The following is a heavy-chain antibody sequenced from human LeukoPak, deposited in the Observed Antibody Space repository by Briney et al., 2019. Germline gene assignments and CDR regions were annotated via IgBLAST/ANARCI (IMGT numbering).Heavy chain of an antibody. V-gene: IGHV3-23*01. Sequence: GGSPRLSCAASGFTFSSHAMNWVRQAPGKGLEWVSTITGSGSSTYYADSVKGRFTMSRDNSKNTLYLQMNNLRAEDTAVYYCAQRSSSWYWGQGTLVTVSS. CDR2: ITGSGSST. CDR1: GFTFSSHA. CDR3: AQRSSSWY. D-gene: IGHD6-13*01. J-gene: IGHJ4*02.